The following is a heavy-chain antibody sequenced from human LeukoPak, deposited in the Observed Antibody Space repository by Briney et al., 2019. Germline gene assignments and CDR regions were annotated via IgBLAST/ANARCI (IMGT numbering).Heavy chain of an antibody. CDR1: GFNFRRYN. CDR2: FAWDESAI. V-gene: IGHV3-7*01. Sequence: PGGPLRLSCITSGFNFRRYNMAWVRQAPGKGLEWLATFAWDESAIEYADSVRGRFTISRDNAKNSVHLQMTGLRAEDMAVYFCVTEFWYRFDYWGQGLLVTVSS. D-gene: IGHD3-3*01. J-gene: IGHJ4*02. CDR3: VTEFWYRFDY.